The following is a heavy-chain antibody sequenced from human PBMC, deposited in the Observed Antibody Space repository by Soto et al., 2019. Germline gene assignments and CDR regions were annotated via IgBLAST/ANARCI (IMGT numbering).Heavy chain of an antibody. D-gene: IGHD3-22*01. J-gene: IGHJ4*02. V-gene: IGHV1-18*01. CDR2: INAYNGHT. CDR1: GYAFTSYG. CDR3: ARVAYDSSGYYYYFDY. Sequence: GASVKVSCKASGYAFTSYGISWVRQAPGQGLEWMGWINAYNGHTNYAQKVQGRVTMTTDTSTSTVYMELRSLRSDDTAVYYCARVAYDSSGYYYYFDYWGQGTLVTVSS.